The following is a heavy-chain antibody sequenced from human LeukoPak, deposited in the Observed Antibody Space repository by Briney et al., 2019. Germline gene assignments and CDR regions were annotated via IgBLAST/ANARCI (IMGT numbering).Heavy chain of an antibody. CDR3: ARGKWELLNAFDI. D-gene: IGHD1-26*01. J-gene: IGHJ3*02. CDR1: GGSISGYY. CDR2: IYHSGST. V-gene: IGHV4-38-2*02. Sequence: SETLSLTCTVSGGSISGYYWGWIRQPPGKGLEWIGSIYHSGSTYYNPSLKSRVTISVDTSKNQFSLKLSSVTAADTAVYYCARGKWELLNAFDIWGQGTMVTVSS.